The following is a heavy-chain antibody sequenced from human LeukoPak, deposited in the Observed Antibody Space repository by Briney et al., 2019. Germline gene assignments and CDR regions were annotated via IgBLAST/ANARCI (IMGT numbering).Heavy chain of an antibody. V-gene: IGHV3-11*01. CDR3: AGAYCSGGSCYTYYYYYAMDV. CDR1: GFTFSDYY. D-gene: IGHD2-15*01. J-gene: IGHJ6*02. CDR2: ISSSGTTI. Sequence: GGSLRLSCAASGFTFSDYYMSWIRQAPGKGLEWVSYISSSGTTIYYADSVKGRFTISRDNAKNSLYLQMNSLRAEDTAVYYCAGAYCSGGSCYTYYYYYAMDVWGQGTTVTVSS.